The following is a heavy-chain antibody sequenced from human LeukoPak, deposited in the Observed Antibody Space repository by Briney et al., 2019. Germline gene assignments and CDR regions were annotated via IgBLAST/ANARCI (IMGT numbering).Heavy chain of an antibody. D-gene: IGHD4/OR15-4a*01. CDR3: AREFYGDNWFDP. J-gene: IGHJ5*02. Sequence: SETLSLTCAVYGGSFSGDYWSWIRQPPGKGLEWIGEINHSGSTNYNPSLKSRVTISVDTSKNQFSLKLSSVTAADTAVYYCAREFYGDNWFDPWGQGTLVTVSS. V-gene: IGHV4-34*01. CDR1: GGSFSGDY. CDR2: INHSGST.